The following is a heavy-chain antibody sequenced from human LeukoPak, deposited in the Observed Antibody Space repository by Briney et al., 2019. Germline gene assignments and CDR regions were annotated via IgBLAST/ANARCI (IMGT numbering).Heavy chain of an antibody. CDR3: ARVYYYTSGSRWGDYFDY. CDR2: ISPRGDIT. CDR1: GFSFRSHG. V-gene: IGHV3-23*01. D-gene: IGHD3-10*01. Sequence: PGGTLRLSCAASGFSFRSHGMNWVRQAPGKGLEWVSGISPRGDITYYKDSVRVRFTISRDNFKNTVSLQLNSLRAEDTAMYYCARVYYYTSGSRWGDYFDYWGQGTLVTVSS. J-gene: IGHJ4*02.